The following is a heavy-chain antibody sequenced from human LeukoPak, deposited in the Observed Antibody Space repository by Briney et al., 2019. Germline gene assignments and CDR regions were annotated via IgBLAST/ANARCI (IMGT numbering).Heavy chain of an antibody. CDR1: GFTVSSNY. J-gene: IGHJ2*01. V-gene: IGHV3-53*01. CDR2: IYSGGST. Sequence: TGGSLRLSCAASGFTVSSNYMSWVRQAPWKGLEWVSVIYSGGSTYYADSVKGRFTISRDNSKNTLYPQMNSLRAEDTAVYYCARHTGYDSSGMNWYFDLWGRGTLVTVSS. CDR3: ARHTGYDSSGMNWYFDL. D-gene: IGHD3-22*01.